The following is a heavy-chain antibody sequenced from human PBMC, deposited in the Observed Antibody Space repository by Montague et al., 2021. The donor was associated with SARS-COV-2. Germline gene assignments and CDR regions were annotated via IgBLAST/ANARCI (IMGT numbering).Heavy chain of an antibody. CDR2: ISGSGGST. Sequence: SLRLSCAASGFTFSNYAMNWVRQAPGKGLEWVSAISGSGGSTYYADSVKGRFTISRDNSKNTLYLQMNSLRAEDTAVYYCAKDAYYDFWSGWYFDLWGRGTLVTVSS. D-gene: IGHD3-3*01. CDR1: GFTFSNYA. CDR3: AKDAYYDFWSGWYFDL. J-gene: IGHJ2*01. V-gene: IGHV3-23*01.